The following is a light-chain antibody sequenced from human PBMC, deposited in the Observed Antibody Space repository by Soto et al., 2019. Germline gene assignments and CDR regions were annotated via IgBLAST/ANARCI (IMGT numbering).Light chain of an antibody. Sequence: PGDRATLSCGASQSVASNSLAWYQERPGLAPRLLIYDSFSRAAGVPERFSGSGSGTDFSLTISRLEPEDFAVYFCQQYGSSPVTFGGGTRVEIK. J-gene: IGKJ4*01. CDR3: QQYGSSPVT. V-gene: IGKV3D-20*01. CDR2: DSF. CDR1: QSVASNS.